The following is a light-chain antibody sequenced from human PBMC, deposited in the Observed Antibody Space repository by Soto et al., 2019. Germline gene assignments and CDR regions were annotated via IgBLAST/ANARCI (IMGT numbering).Light chain of an antibody. CDR1: QSVTSTY. CDR2: DIS. CDR3: PKYRNSPLT. Sequence: EIGLTQSPATLSLSPGDRATLSCVASQSVTSTYLAWYQQKPGLAPRLLISDISNRATGIPDRFSGSGSGTDFTLTISRLEPEDFAVYYCPKYRNSPLTFGGGTKVEIK. J-gene: IGKJ4*01. V-gene: IGKV3D-20*01.